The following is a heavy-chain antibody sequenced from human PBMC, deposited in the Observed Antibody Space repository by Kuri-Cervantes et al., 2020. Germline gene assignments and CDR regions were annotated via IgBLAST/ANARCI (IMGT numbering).Heavy chain of an antibody. CDR1: GFTFDDYA. CDR3: ARHHSGTYYNGFDY. D-gene: IGHD3-10*01. Sequence: GGSLRLSCAASGFTFDDYAMHWVRQAPGKGLEWVSGISGNSGSIGYADSVKGRFTISRDNAKNSLYLQMNSLRAEDTALYYCARHHSGTYYNGFDYWGQGTLVTVSS. V-gene: IGHV3-9*01. CDR2: ISGNSGSI. J-gene: IGHJ4*02.